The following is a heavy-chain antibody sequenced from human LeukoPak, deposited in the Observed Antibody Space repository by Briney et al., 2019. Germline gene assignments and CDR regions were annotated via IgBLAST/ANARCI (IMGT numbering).Heavy chain of an antibody. CDR1: GFTFSSSA. Sequence: PGGSLRLSCAASGFTFSSSAMSWVRQVPGKGLEWVSGISASGGSTSYADSVRGRFTISRDNSKNTVYLQLNSLRAGDTAIYYCTKDRRGPAAGTWYFDSWGQGTLVTVSS. D-gene: IGHD6-13*01. J-gene: IGHJ4*02. CDR3: TKDRRGPAAGTWYFDS. CDR2: ISASGGST. V-gene: IGHV3-23*01.